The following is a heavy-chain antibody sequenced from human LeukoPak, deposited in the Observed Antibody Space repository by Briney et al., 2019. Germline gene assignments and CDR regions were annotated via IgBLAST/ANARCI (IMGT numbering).Heavy chain of an antibody. Sequence: SETLSLNCTVSGGSISSSSYYWGWIRQPPGKGLEWIGSIYYSGSTYYNPSLKSRVTMSVDTSKNQFSLKLSSVTAADTAVYYCARNNGGNYYYGMDVWGQGTTVTVSS. J-gene: IGHJ6*02. CDR2: IYYSGST. D-gene: IGHD2-15*01. CDR3: ARNNGGNYYYGMDV. V-gene: IGHV4-39*07. CDR1: GGSISSSSYY.